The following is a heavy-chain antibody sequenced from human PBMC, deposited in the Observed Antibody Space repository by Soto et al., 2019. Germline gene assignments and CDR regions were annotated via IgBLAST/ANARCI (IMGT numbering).Heavy chain of an antibody. V-gene: IGHV4-59*08. Sequence: QLQLQESGPGLVKPSETLSLTCTVSGGSISGYYWSWIRQPPGKGLEWIAYIYYSGSSNSNPSLKSRVTISVDTSKNQFFLTLSSVTAADTAVYYCARHSNEYRKSLDYWGQGTLVTVSS. D-gene: IGHD1-1*01. CDR2: IYYSGSS. CDR1: GGSISGYY. CDR3: ARHSNEYRKSLDY. J-gene: IGHJ4*02.